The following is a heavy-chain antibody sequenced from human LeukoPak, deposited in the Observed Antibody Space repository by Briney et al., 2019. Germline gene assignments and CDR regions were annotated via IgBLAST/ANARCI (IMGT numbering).Heavy chain of an antibody. CDR2: IYYSGDT. Sequence: PSETLSLTCTVSGGSISSTNYYWGWIRQPPGKRLEWIGTIYYSGDTYYSPSLKSRITISRDTSKNLFSLSLTSVTAADTAVYYCARHDGYLWMTYRRPGDYFDFWGQGTLVTVSS. J-gene: IGHJ4*02. CDR3: ARHDGYLWMTYRRPGDYFDF. CDR1: GGSISSTNYY. D-gene: IGHD3-16*02. V-gene: IGHV4-39*01.